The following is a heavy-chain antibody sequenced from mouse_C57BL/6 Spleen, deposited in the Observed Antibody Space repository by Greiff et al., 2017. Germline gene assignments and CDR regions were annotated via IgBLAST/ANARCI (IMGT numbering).Heavy chain of an antibody. CDR1: GFTFSSYA. J-gene: IGHJ1*03. D-gene: IGHD1-1*01. Sequence: EVQRVESGGGLVKPGGSLQLSCAASGFTFSSYAMSLVRQTPEKRLAWVATISDGGSYTYYPDNVKGRFTISRDNAKNNLYLQMSHLKSEDTAMYYCARDQDYYGSSPYFDVWGTGTTVTVSS. V-gene: IGHV5-4*01. CDR3: ARDQDYYGSSPYFDV. CDR2: ISDGGSYT.